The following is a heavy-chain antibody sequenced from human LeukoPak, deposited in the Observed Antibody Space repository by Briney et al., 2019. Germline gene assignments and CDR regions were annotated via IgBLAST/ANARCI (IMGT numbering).Heavy chain of an antibody. CDR2: ISGGGDIT. V-gene: IGHV3-23*01. D-gene: IGHD2-21*01. CDR3: AARPGEVAVPFDY. CDR1: GLTFSTHA. J-gene: IGHJ4*02. Sequence: GGSLRLSCAASGLTFSTHAMTWVRQAPGKGLGWVSLISGGGDITFYGDSVKGRFTISRDNSKNTLYLQMHSVRAEDTAVYYCAARPGEVAVPFDYWGQGSLVTVSS.